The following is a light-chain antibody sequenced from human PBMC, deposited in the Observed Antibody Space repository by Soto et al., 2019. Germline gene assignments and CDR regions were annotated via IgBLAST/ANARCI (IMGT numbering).Light chain of an antibody. J-gene: IGKJ1*01. CDR3: QQYGSSPT. CDR1: QSVSSSY. CDR2: GAS. Sequence: EIVLTQSPGTLSLSPGERATLSCRDSQSVSSSYLAWYQQKPGQAPRLLIYGASSRATGIPDRFSGSVSGTDFTLTISRLEPEDFAVYYCQQYGSSPTFGQGTKVEIK. V-gene: IGKV3-20*01.